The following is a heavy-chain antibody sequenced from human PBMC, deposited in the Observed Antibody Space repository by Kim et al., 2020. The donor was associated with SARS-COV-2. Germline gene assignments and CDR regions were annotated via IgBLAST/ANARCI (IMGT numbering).Heavy chain of an antibody. CDR1: GGSISSSNW. D-gene: IGHD6-6*01. Sequence: SETLSLTCAVSGGSISSSNWWSWVRQPPGKGLEWIGEIYHSGSTNYNPSLKSRVTISVDKSKNQFSLKLSSVTAADTAVYYCARAPGIAARSGTRGYNWFDPWGQGTLVTVSS. V-gene: IGHV4-4*02. CDR2: IYHSGST. CDR3: ARAPGIAARSGTRGYNWFDP. J-gene: IGHJ5*02.